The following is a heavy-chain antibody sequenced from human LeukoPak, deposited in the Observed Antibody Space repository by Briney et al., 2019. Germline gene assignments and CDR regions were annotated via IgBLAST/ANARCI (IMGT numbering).Heavy chain of an antibody. CDR3: ARDNDSGYSEYYFDY. V-gene: IGHV4-4*07. Sequence: PSETLSLTCTVSGGSISSYYWSWIRQPAGKGLEWIGRIYTSGSTNYNPSLKSRVTMSVDTSKNQFSLKLSSVTAADTAVYYCARDNDSGYSEYYFDYWGQGTLVTVSS. CDR2: IYTSGST. CDR1: GGSISSYY. J-gene: IGHJ4*02. D-gene: IGHD3-22*01.